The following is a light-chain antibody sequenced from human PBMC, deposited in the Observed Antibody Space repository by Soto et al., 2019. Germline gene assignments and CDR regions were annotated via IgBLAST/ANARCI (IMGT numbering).Light chain of an antibody. CDR1: RSINIY. V-gene: IGKV1-39*01. CDR2: AAS. CDR3: QQSHSSPYT. Sequence: DIQMTQSPSSLSASVGDRDTITCRASRSINIYLNWYQQKPGKAPKLLIYAASNLQSGVPSRFSGDGVGTHFTLTISSLQPEDFATYHCQQSHSSPYTFGQGTRLEIK. J-gene: IGKJ5*01.